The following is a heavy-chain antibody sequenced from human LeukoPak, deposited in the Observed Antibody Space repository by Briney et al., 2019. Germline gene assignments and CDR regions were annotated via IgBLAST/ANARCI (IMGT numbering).Heavy chain of an antibody. V-gene: IGHV4-59*01. D-gene: IGHD5-18*01. Sequence: SETLSLTCTVSGGSISSFYWSWIRQPPGKGLEWTGYIYYSGSTNYNPSLKSRVTISVDTSKNQFSLKLSSVTAADTAVYYCARGDSYGLYFDYWGQGTLVTVSS. CDR1: GGSISSFY. CDR3: ARGDSYGLYFDY. CDR2: IYYSGST. J-gene: IGHJ4*02.